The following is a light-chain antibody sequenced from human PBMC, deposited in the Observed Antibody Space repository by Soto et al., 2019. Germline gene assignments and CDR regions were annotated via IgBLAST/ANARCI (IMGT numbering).Light chain of an antibody. V-gene: IGKV1-5*03. CDR2: KAS. CDR1: QTISSW. Sequence: DIQMTKSPSTVSGSVGDRVTITCRASQTISSWLAWYQQKPGKAPKLLIYKASTLKSGVPSRFSGSGSGTEFTLTISSLQPDDFATYYCQHYTTYPWTFGDGTMV. CDR3: QHYTTYPWT. J-gene: IGKJ1*01.